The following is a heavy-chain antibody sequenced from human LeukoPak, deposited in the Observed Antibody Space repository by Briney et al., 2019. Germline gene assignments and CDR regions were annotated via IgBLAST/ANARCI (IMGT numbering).Heavy chain of an antibody. V-gene: IGHV4-34*01. D-gene: IGHD2-2*01. CDR1: GGSFSGYY. CDR2: INHSGNT. Sequence: SETLSLTCAVYGGSFSGYYWSWIRQPPGKGLEWIGEINHSGNTNYNPSLKSRVTISVDTSKNQFSLKLSSVTAADTAVYYCARGPLRYCSSTSCYASGWYNYWGQGTLSPSPQ. J-gene: IGHJ4*02. CDR3: ARGPLRYCSSTSCYASGWYNY.